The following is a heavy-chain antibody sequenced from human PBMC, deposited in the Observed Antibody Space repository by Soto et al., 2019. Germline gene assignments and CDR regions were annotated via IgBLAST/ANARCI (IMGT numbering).Heavy chain of an antibody. Sequence: ASVKVSCKASGYTFTGYYMHWVRQAPGQGLEWMGWINPNSGGTNYAQKFQGRVTMTRDTSISTAYMELSRLRSDDTAVYYCARDQNIVVVPADDYWGQGTLVTVSS. CDR1: GYTFTGYY. CDR3: ARDQNIVVVPADDY. D-gene: IGHD2-2*01. CDR2: INPNSGGT. V-gene: IGHV1-2*02. J-gene: IGHJ4*02.